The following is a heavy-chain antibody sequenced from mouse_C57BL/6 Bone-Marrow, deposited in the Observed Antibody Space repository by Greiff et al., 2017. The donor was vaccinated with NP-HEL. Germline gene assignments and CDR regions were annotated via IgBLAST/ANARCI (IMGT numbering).Heavy chain of an antibody. CDR2: IYPGSGST. D-gene: IGHD1-1*01. CDR3: ARDYYGSLFDY. J-gene: IGHJ2*01. V-gene: IGHV1-55*01. CDR1: GYTFTSYW. Sequence: QVQLKQPGAELVKPGASVKMSCEASGYTFTSYWITWVKQRPGQGLEWIGDIYPGSGSTNYNEKFKSKATLTVDTSSSTAYMQLSSLTSEDSAVYYCARDYYGSLFDYWGQGTTLTVSS.